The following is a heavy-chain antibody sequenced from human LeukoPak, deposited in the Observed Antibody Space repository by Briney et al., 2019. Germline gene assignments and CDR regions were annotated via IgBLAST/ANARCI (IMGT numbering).Heavy chain of an antibody. J-gene: IGHJ4*02. CDR3: ASTGIQLWLIDY. Sequence: SETLSLTCAVSGYSISSGYYWGWIRQPPGKGLEWIGRIYHSGSTYYNPSLKILVTISVATANNQFYLKMSSVTAADTAVYYCASTGIQLWLIDYWGQGTLVTVSS. CDR2: IYHSGST. CDR1: GYSISSGYY. D-gene: IGHD5-18*01. V-gene: IGHV4-38-2*01.